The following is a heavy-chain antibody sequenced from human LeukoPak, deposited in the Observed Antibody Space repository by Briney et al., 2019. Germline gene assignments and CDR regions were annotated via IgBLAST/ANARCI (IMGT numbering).Heavy chain of an antibody. D-gene: IGHD3-22*01. CDR3: ARHYYDSSGYQSAFDI. CDR2: IYPRTSEA. V-gene: IGHV5-51*01. J-gene: IGHJ3*02. Sequence: GESLKISCEASAYDFATYWIGWVRQMPGKGLEWMGLIYPRTSEATYSPSFQGQVTMSVDKSSNTVYLQWSSLRASDTAIYYCARHYYDSSGYQSAFDIWGQGTMVTVSS. CDR1: AYDFATYW.